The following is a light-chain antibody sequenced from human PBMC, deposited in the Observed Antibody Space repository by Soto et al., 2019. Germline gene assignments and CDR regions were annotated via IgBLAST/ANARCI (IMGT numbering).Light chain of an antibody. CDR2: GAS. CDR1: QSVTSN. CDR3: QQYNNWPPIT. Sequence: ETVMTQSQATLSVSPGESATLSCRASQSVTSNLAWYQEKPGQAPRLVIYGASTRATGIPARFSGSGSGTKYTLTISSLQSEDYVVYYCQQYNNWPPITFGQGTRLAIK. J-gene: IGKJ5*01. V-gene: IGKV3-15*01.